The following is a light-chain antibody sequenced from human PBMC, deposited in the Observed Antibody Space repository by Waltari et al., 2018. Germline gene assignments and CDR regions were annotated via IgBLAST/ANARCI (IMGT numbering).Light chain of an antibody. Sequence: QSVLTQPPSASGTPGHRVTISCSGTSYNIRSNPVNWYQQLPGTAPKLLIYSNDQRPSGVPDRFSGSKSGTSASLAISGLQSEDEADYYCAAWDDSLDGHVVFGGGTKVTVL. CDR2: SND. CDR1: SYNIRSNP. J-gene: IGLJ2*01. CDR3: AAWDDSLDGHVV. V-gene: IGLV1-44*01.